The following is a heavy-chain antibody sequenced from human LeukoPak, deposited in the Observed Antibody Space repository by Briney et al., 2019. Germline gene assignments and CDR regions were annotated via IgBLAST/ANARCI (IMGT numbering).Heavy chain of an antibody. J-gene: IGHJ3*02. D-gene: IGHD2-2*01. CDR2: IYYSGST. Sequence: PSETLSLTCTVSGGSISSSSYYWGWIRQPPGKGLEWIGSIYYSGSTYYNPSLKSRVTISVDTSKNQFSLKLSSVTAADTAVYYCASTGVVVPAALDAFDIWGQGTMVTVSS. CDR1: GGSISSSSYY. CDR3: ASTGVVVPAALDAFDI. V-gene: IGHV4-39*01.